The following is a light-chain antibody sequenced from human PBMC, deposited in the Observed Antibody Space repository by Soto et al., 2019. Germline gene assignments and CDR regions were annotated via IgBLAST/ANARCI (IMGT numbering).Light chain of an antibody. V-gene: IGKV3-20*01. J-gene: IGKJ1*01. CDR3: QQYSSSGT. Sequence: MGSSQSASTVSKSTGERATLSCRASQSVSSYLAWYQQKPGQAPRLLIYGASSRATGIPDRFSGSGSGTDFTLTISRLEPEDFAVYYCQQYSSSGTFGQGTKVDIK. CDR1: QSVSSY. CDR2: GAS.